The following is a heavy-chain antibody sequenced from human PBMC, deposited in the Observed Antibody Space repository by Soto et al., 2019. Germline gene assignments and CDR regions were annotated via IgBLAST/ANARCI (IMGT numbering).Heavy chain of an antibody. Sequence: GGSLRLSCAASGFTFSSYEMNLVRQAPGKGLEWVSYISSSADTVYYADSVKGRFTISRDNAKNSLYLQMNSLRADDTAAYYCARTGRTRYSGCDLSYWGRGTLVTGS. D-gene: IGHD5-12*01. CDR3: ARTGRTRYSGCDLSY. J-gene: IGHJ4*02. CDR1: GFTFSSYE. CDR2: ISSSADTV. V-gene: IGHV3-48*03.